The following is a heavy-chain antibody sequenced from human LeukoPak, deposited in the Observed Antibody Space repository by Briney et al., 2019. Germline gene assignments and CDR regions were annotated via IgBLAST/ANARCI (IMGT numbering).Heavy chain of an antibody. V-gene: IGHV1-69*05. D-gene: IGHD6-13*01. Sequence: SVKVSCKASGGTFSSYAISWVRHAPGQGLEWMGGIIPIFGTANYAQKFQGRVTITTDESTSTAYMELSSLRSEDTAVYYCARVLGQQLVRGWFDPWGQGTLVTVSS. CDR3: ARVLGQQLVRGWFDP. J-gene: IGHJ5*02. CDR2: IIPIFGTA. CDR1: GGTFSSYA.